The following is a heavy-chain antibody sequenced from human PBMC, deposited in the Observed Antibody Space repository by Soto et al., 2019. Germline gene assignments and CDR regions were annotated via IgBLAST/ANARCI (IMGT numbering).Heavy chain of an antibody. CDR1: GFTFSSYA. J-gene: IGHJ4*02. CDR2: ISYDGSNK. Sequence: QVQLVESGGGVVQPGRSLRLSCAASGFTFSSYAMHWVRQAPGKGLEWVAVISYDGSNKYYADSVKGRFTISRDNSKNTLYLQTNSLRADDTVVYYCARAGAIVVVIIDYWGQGTLVTVSS. V-gene: IGHV3-30-3*01. D-gene: IGHD3-22*01. CDR3: ARAGAIVVVIIDY.